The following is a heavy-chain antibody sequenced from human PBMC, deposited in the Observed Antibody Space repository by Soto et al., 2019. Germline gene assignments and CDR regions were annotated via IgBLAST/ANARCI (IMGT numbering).Heavy chain of an antibody. CDR2: ISGTSGDI. V-gene: IGHV3-21*01. Sequence: EVQLVESGGGLVKPGGSLRLSCAASGFTFSRYSMNWVRQAPGKGLEWVSSISGTSGDIYYADSVEGRFTISRDNAKNALYLQLDSLRAEDTAVYYCARDQVVGAPRGVDPWGQGTLVTVSS. CDR3: ARDQVVGAPRGVDP. D-gene: IGHD1-26*01. CDR1: GFTFSRYS. J-gene: IGHJ5*02.